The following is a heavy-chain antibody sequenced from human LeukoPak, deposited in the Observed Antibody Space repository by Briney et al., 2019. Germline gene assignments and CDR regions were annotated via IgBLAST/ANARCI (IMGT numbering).Heavy chain of an antibody. V-gene: IGHV4-59*01. J-gene: IGHJ6*03. CDR1: GGSFSGYY. D-gene: IGHD6-13*01. CDR2: VDHTGST. CDR3: AKGRVSSSTWYSTYYYYFYMDL. Sequence: SETLSLTCAVYGGSFSGYYWNWIRQPPGKGLEWIGYVDHTGSTNFNPSLNGRVSISRDTTKNLFSLRLRSVTAADTAVYFCAKGRVSSSTWYSTYYYYFYMDLWGKGTTVTVSS.